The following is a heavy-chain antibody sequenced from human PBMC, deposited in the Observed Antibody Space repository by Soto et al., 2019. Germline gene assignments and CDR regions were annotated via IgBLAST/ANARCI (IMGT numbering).Heavy chain of an antibody. CDR2: ISSSGSII. D-gene: IGHD4-17*01. J-gene: IGHJ4*02. Sequence: GGSLRLSCAASGFTFSDYYMSWIRQAPGKGLEWVSDISSSGSIIYYADSVKGRFTISRDNAKNSLFLQMNSLRAEDTAVYYCARDQAVGDYDYWGQGTQVTVSS. CDR1: GFTFSDYY. CDR3: ARDQAVGDYDY. V-gene: IGHV3-11*01.